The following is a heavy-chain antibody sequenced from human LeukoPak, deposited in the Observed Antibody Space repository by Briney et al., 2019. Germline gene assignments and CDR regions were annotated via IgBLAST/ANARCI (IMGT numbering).Heavy chain of an antibody. CDR1: EFSVGSNY. D-gene: IGHD4-17*01. CDR2: IRYDGSNK. V-gene: IGHV3-30*02. Sequence: PGGSLRLSCAASEFSVGSNYMTWVRQAPGKGLEWVAFIRYDGSNKYYADSVKGRFTIFRDNSKNTLYLQLNSLRADDTAVYYCAKDLYGDFVGFDYWGQGTLVTVSS. CDR3: AKDLYGDFVGFDY. J-gene: IGHJ4*02.